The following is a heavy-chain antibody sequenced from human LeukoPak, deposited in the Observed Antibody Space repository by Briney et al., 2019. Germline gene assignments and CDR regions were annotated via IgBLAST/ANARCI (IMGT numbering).Heavy chain of an antibody. CDR2: ISGSGGST. V-gene: IGHV3-23*01. CDR3: ARDRILTGYQFDY. CDR1: GFTFSSYG. D-gene: IGHD3-9*01. J-gene: IGHJ4*02. Sequence: GGSLRLSCAASGFTFSSYGMSWVRQAPGKGLEWVSAISGSGGSTYYADSVKGRFTISRDNSKNTLYLQMNSLRAEDTAVYYCARDRILTGYQFDYWGQGTLVTVSS.